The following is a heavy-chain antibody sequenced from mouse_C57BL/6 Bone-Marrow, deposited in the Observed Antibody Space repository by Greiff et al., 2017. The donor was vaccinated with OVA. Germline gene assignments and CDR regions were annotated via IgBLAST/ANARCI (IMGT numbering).Heavy chain of an antibody. CDR3: ASVYGNWNFDY. J-gene: IGHJ4*01. CDR1: GYTFTSYT. CDR2: INPSSGYT. Sequence: VQLQQSGAELARPGASVKMSCKASGYTFTSYTMHWVKQRPGQGLEWIGYINPSSGYTKYNQKFKDKATLTADKSSSTAYMQLSSLTSEDSAVYYCASVYGNWNFDYWGQGNSVTVSS. D-gene: IGHD2-1*01. V-gene: IGHV1-4*01.